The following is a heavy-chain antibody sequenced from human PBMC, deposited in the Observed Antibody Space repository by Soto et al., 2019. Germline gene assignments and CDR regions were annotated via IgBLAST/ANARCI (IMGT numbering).Heavy chain of an antibody. V-gene: IGHV4-31*03. CDR2: IYHSGSA. CDR1: GDSISSGGYY. D-gene: IGHD4-17*01. J-gene: IGHJ6*02. CDR3: ARDQEVNYSDYGGSDYYYGMDV. Sequence: SETLSLTCTVSGDSISSGGYYWTWIRQHPGKGLEWIGYIYHSGSAYYSPSLKSRVTISVDTSKSQFSLKVSSVTAADTAVYYCARDQEVNYSDYGGSDYYYGMDVWGQGTTVTVSS.